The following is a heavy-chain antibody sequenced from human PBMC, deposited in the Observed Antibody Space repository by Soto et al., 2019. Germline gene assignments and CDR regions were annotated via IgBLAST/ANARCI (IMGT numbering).Heavy chain of an antibody. Sequence: ASVKVSCKASRYTFTCYYMHWVRQAPGQGLEWMGWINPNSGGTNYAQKFQGRVTMTRDTSISTAYMELSRLRSDDTAVYYCARERRGQYQLLDYYYYGMDVWGQGTTVPVSS. CDR1: RYTFTCYY. V-gene: IGHV1-2*02. J-gene: IGHJ6*02. CDR3: ARERRGQYQLLDYYYYGMDV. CDR2: INPNSGGT. D-gene: IGHD2-2*01.